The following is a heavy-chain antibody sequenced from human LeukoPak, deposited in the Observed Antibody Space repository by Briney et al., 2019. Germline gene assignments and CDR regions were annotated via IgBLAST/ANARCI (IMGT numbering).Heavy chain of an antibody. CDR3: ARRGHGYGSPFDY. J-gene: IGHJ4*02. D-gene: IGHD5-18*01. CDR2: INPNSGGT. CDR1: EYTFTGCY. Sequence: ASVKVSCKTSEYTFTGCYMHWVRQAPGQGLEWMGWINPNSGGTNYAQQFQGRVTMTWDTSISTGYMELSRLRSDDTAVYYCARRGHGYGSPFDYWGQGTLVTVSS. V-gene: IGHV1-2*02.